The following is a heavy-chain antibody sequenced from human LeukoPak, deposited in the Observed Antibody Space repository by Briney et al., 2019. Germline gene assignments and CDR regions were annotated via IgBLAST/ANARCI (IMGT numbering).Heavy chain of an antibody. CDR3: AKGIKWELPFDY. CDR1: GFTFSSYS. J-gene: IGHJ4*02. D-gene: IGHD1-26*01. Sequence: GGSLRLSCAASGFTFSSYSMNWVRQAPGKELDWVSAISISGGSTYYAGSVKGRFTISRDNSKNTLYLQMNSLRAEDTTLYYCAKGIKWELPFDYWGQGTLVTVSS. V-gene: IGHV3-23*01. CDR2: ISISGGST.